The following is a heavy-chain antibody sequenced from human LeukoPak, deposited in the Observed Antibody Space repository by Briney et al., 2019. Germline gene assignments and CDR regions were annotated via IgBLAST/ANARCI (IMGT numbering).Heavy chain of an antibody. Sequence: ASVKVSCKASGYTFTGYYMHWVRHAPGQGLEWMGWNNPNSGGTNYAQKLQGRVTMARDTSINTAYMELSRLRSDDTAVYYCARDRRLSHLWSFQHWSQARLVTVSS. CDR3: ARDRRLSHLWSFQH. J-gene: IGHJ1*01. V-gene: IGHV1-2*02. D-gene: IGHD3-16*02. CDR1: GYTFTGYY. CDR2: NNPNSGGT.